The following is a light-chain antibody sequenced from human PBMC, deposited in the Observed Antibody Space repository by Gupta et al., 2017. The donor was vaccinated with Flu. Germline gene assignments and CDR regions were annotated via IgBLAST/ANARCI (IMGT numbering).Light chain of an antibody. CDR3: QAWDSTTGGV. CDR2: QDK. J-gene: IGLJ1*01. V-gene: IGLV3-1*01. CDR1: RLWDKY. Sequence: SYELAQPPSVTVSPGQPASISCSGDRLWDKYTCWYQHKPGQSPILVIYQDKKRPSGISERFSGSSSGNTATLTIRGTQTSDEGDYYCQAWDSTTGGVFGAGTRVTVL.